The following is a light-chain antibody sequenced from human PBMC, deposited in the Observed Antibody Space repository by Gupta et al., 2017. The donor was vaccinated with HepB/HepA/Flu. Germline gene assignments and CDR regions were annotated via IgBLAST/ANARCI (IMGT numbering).Light chain of an antibody. V-gene: IGKV3-20*01. CDR3: CQDYSSWRT. CDR1: QSVSSNY. J-gene: IGKJ4*02. CDR2: GAS. Sequence: DIVLTQSPGTLSLSPGERATLSCRASQSVSSNYLAWYQQKPGQAPRLLIYGASSRAPGIPDRISGSRFAGALTLTIIRLVSADFAVYYCCQDYSSWRTFGEGTKVEIK.